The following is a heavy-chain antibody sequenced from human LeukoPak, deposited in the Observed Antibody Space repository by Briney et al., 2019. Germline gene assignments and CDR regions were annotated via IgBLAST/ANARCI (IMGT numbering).Heavy chain of an antibody. J-gene: IGHJ4*02. Sequence: ASVKVSCKASGYTFTSYGISWVRQAPGQGLEWMGWISAYNGNTNYAQKLQGRVTMTTDTSTSTAYMELRSLRSDDTAVYYCARVPSLSYYGSGSSFDYWGQGTLVTVSS. CDR2: ISAYNGNT. CDR3: ARVPSLSYYGSGSSFDY. D-gene: IGHD3-10*01. V-gene: IGHV1-18*01. CDR1: GYTFTSYG.